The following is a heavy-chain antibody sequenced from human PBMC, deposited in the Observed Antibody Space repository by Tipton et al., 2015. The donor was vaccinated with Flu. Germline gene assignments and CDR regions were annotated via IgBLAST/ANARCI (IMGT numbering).Heavy chain of an antibody. V-gene: IGHV4-61*01. Sequence: TLSLTCIVSGASISSSSDYWGWIRQPPGKGLEWIGYIYYSGSTNYNPSLKSRVTISVDTSKNQFSLKLSSVTAADTAVYYCARDGAGTPYWGQGTLVTVSS. CDR1: GASISSSSDY. D-gene: IGHD6-19*01. CDR2: IYYSGST. CDR3: ARDGAGTPY. J-gene: IGHJ4*02.